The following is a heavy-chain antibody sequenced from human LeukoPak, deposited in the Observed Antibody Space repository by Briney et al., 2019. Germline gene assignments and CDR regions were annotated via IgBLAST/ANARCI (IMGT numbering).Heavy chain of an antibody. Sequence: RGSLRLSCVASGFTFSTYAMNWVRQAPGKGLVWVSRINSDGSSTSYADSVKGRFTISRDNAKNTLYLQMNSLRAEDTAVYYCARAGHYYDSSGPEDYWGQGTLVTVSS. CDR3: ARAGHYYDSSGPEDY. D-gene: IGHD3-22*01. V-gene: IGHV3-74*01. J-gene: IGHJ4*02. CDR1: GFTFSTYA. CDR2: INSDGSST.